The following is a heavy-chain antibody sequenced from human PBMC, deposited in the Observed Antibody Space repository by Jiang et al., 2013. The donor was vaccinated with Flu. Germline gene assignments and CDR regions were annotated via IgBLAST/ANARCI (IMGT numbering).Heavy chain of an antibody. V-gene: IGHV4-39*07. CDR3: ARDFSGSYPGWFDP. CDR2: IYHSGNT. D-gene: IGHD1-26*01. CDR1: GGSISSSTYY. J-gene: IGHJ5*02. Sequence: PGLVKPSETLSLTCAVSGGSISSSTYYWGWIRQPPGKGLEWIGSIYHSGNTYYSPSLKSRVTISVDTSKNQFSLKLSSVTAADTAVYYCARDFSGSYPGWFDPWGQGILVTVSS.